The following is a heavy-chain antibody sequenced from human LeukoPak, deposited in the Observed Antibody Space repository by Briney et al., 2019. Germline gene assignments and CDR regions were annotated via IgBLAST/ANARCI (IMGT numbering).Heavy chain of an antibody. J-gene: IGHJ4*02. V-gene: IGHV3-21*01. Sequence: GGSLRLSCAASGFTFSTSTMNWVRQAPGKGLEWMSSISGSSNKIYYADSVKGRFTISRDNAKNSLYLQMNSLRAEDTAVYYCARGQWELSYFDYWGQGTLVTVSS. D-gene: IGHD1-26*01. CDR2: ISGSSNKI. CDR3: ARGQWELSYFDY. CDR1: GFTFSTST.